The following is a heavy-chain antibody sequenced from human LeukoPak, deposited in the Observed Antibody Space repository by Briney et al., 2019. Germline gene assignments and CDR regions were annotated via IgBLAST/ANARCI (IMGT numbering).Heavy chain of an antibody. Sequence: ASVKVSCKASGGTSSSYAISWVRQAPGQGLEWMERIIPILGIANYAQKFQGRVTITADKSTSTAYMELSSLRSEDTAVYYCARDKYSSSSLYNWFDPWGQGTLVTVSS. CDR3: ARDKYSSSSLYNWFDP. CDR2: IIPILGIA. V-gene: IGHV1-69*04. J-gene: IGHJ5*02. CDR1: GGTSSSYA. D-gene: IGHD6-6*01.